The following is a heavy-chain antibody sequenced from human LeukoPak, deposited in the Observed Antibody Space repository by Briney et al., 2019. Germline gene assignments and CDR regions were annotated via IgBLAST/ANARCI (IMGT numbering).Heavy chain of an antibody. V-gene: IGHV4-59*12. CDR3: ARWYYDSSGYRYFDY. Sequence: SETLSLTCTVSGVSISTYYWTWIRQPPGKGLEWIGNIDYSGNTKYNPSLNSRVTISVDTSKNHFSLKLSSVTAADTAAYYCARWYYDSSGYRYFDYWGQGTLVIVSS. J-gene: IGHJ4*02. D-gene: IGHD3-22*01. CDR2: IDYSGNT. CDR1: GVSISTYY.